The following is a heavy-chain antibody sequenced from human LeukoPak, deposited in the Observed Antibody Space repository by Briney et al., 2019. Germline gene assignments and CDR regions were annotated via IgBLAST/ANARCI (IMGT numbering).Heavy chain of an antibody. D-gene: IGHD4/OR15-4a*01. CDR1: GFTFSSSW. Sequence: PGGSLRLSCATSGFTFSSSWMFWARQAPGKGLQWVATINPDGSEKYYEDSVRGRFSISRDNAKNFLYLQVTSLRAEDTAVYYCFGGASSSTWGQGTLVTVSS. CDR3: FGGASSST. CDR2: INPDGSEK. V-gene: IGHV3-7*05. J-gene: IGHJ5*02.